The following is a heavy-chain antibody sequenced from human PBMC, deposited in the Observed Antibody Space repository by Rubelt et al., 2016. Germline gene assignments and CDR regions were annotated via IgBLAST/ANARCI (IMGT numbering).Heavy chain of an antibody. D-gene: IGHD3-10*01. Sequence: QLVQSGAEVKGPGASVNISCKASGYTFTRYAMHWLRQAPGQSLEWMGWIHGATGDTKYSQKFQGRVTMTTDTSTRTAYMDRRSLRSDDTSVYYCARALDYYGSGSYLNYWGQGTLVTVSS. CDR2: IHGATGDT. V-gene: IGHV1-3*01. CDR1: GYTFTRYA. CDR3: ARALDYYGSGSYLNY. J-gene: IGHJ4*02.